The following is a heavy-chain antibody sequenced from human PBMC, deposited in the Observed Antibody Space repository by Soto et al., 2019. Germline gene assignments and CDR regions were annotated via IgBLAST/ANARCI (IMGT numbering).Heavy chain of an antibody. CDR3: ARLPSTSSPYYYYYYGMDV. CDR1: GGSFSGYS. D-gene: IGHD2-2*01. V-gene: IGHV4-34*01. Sequence: PSETLSLTCAVSGGSFSGYSWSWIRQPPGKWLEWIGEINHSGSTNYNPSLKSRVTISVDTSKNQFSLKLSSVTAADTAVYYCARLPSTSSPYYYYYYGMDVWGQGTTVT. CDR2: INHSGST. J-gene: IGHJ6*02.